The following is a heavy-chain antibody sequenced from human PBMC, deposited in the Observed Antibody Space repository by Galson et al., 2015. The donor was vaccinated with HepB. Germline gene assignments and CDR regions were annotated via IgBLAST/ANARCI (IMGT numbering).Heavy chain of an antibody. J-gene: IGHJ5*02. D-gene: IGHD3-3*01. CDR3: ARADYDFWSGPAGNNWFDP. Sequence: SVKVSCKASGYTFTSYDINWVRQATGQGLEWMGWMNPNSGNTGYAQKFQGRVTMTRNTSISTAYMELSSLRSEDTAVYYCARADYDFWSGPAGNNWFDPWGQGTLGTVSS. CDR2: MNPNSGNT. V-gene: IGHV1-8*01. CDR1: GYTFTSYD.